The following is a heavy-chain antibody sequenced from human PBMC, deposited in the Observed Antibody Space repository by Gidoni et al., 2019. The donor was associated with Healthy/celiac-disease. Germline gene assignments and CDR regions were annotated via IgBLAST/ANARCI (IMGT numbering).Heavy chain of an antibody. D-gene: IGHD6-13*01. J-gene: IGHJ3*02. CDR1: GGSFSGSY. CDR3: ASLEYSSSWYRKLDAFDI. V-gene: IGHV4-34*01. CDR2: INHSGST. Sequence: QVQLQQWGAGLLKPSETLSLTCAVYGGSFSGSYWSWIRQPPGKGLEWIGEINHSGSTNYNPALKSRVTISVDTSKNQFSLKLSSVTAADTAVYYCASLEYSSSWYRKLDAFDIWGQGTMVTVSS.